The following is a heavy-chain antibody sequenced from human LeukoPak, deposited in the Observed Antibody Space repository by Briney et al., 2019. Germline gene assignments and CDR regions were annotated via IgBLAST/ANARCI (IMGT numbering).Heavy chain of an antibody. CDR2: IYYSGST. V-gene: IGHV4-30-4*01. Sequence: SETLSLTCTVSGGSISSGDYYWSWIRQPPGKGLEWIGYIYYSGSTYYNPSLKSRVTISVDTSKNQFFLQLNSVTPEDTAVYYCARETSHFDYWGQGTLVTVSS. J-gene: IGHJ4*02. CDR3: ARETSHFDY. CDR1: GGSISSGDYY.